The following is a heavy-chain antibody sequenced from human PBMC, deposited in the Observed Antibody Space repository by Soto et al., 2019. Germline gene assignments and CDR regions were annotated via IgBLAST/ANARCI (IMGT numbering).Heavy chain of an antibody. CDR2: ISYDGSNK. Sequence: GGSLRLSCAGSGFTFSSYAMHWVRQAPGKGLEWVAVISYDGSNKYYADSVKGRFTISRDNSKNTLYLQMNSLRAEDTAVYYCARLSGTLDYWGQGTLVTVSS. CDR1: GFTFSSYA. J-gene: IGHJ4*02. V-gene: IGHV3-30-3*01. D-gene: IGHD1-7*01. CDR3: ARLSGTLDY.